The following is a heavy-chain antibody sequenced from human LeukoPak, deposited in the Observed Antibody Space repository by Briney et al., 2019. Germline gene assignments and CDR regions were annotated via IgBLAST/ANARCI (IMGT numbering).Heavy chain of an antibody. CDR3: ARSPVGVRKKHDF. CDR2: MNTTSGHT. CDR1: GYTLTSYD. Sequence: ASVTDSCMASGYTLTSYDINWVRQAPGQGVEWMGWMNTTSGHTHYAQTFQGRVTMTRDTSISTAYMGLKTLTSEDTAVYYCARSPVGVRKKHDFWGQGTLVSVSS. V-gene: IGHV1-8*01. D-gene: IGHD3-10*01. J-gene: IGHJ4*02.